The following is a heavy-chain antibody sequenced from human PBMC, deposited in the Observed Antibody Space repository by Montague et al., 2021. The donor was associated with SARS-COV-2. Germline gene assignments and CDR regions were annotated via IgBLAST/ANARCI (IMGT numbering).Heavy chain of an antibody. Sequence: TLSLTCTVSGGSISSGGYYWSWIRQPPGKGLEWIGYIYYSGSNYYNPSLKSRLTISVDTSKNRFSLKLSSVTAADTAMYYCASARVVVPNNSNGFDPWGQGTLVTVSS. D-gene: IGHD2-2*01. V-gene: IGHV4-31*03. CDR3: ASARVVVPNNSNGFDP. J-gene: IGHJ5*02. CDR2: IYYSGSN. CDR1: GGSISSGGYY.